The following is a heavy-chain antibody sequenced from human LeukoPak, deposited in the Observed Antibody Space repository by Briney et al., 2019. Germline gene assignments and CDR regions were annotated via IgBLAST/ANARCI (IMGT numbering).Heavy chain of an antibody. CDR1: GGTFSDYA. D-gene: IGHD3-3*01. CDR2: FIPVLGTA. Sequence: ASVKVSCKASGGTFSDYALNWVRQAPGQGLEWMGVFIPVLGTANSTQNFQDRVTITADISTNTVYMELSSLRSEDTAVYFCAGIPVFGVVLHQEPVWGKGTTVTVSS. CDR3: AGIPVFGVVLHQEPV. V-gene: IGHV1-69*10. J-gene: IGHJ6*04.